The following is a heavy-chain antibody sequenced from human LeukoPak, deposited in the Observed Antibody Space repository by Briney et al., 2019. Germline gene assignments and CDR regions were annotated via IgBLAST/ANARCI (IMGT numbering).Heavy chain of an antibody. CDR3: AREGYCSSTSCLYYYYYYMDV. J-gene: IGHJ6*03. Sequence: PGGSLSLPCAASGFTFSSYTMNWFRKPQGTGREWVSSISRSSSYIYYADSVKGRFTISRDNAKNSLYLQMNSLRAEDTAVYYCAREGYCSSTSCLYYYYYYMDVWGKGTTVTVSS. CDR2: ISRSSSYI. V-gene: IGHV3-21*01. CDR1: GFTFSSYT. D-gene: IGHD2-2*01.